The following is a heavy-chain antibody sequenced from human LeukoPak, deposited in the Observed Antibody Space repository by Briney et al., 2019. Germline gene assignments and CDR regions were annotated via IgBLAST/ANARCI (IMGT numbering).Heavy chain of an antibody. CDR1: GGTFSSHA. Sequence: SVKVSCKASGGTFSSHAISWVRQAPGQGLEWMGGIIPVFGTPNYAQKFQGRVTITADESTSTTYMELSSLRSEDTAVYYCARGIGIPGRHQRFDPWGQGTLVTVSS. CDR2: IIPVFGTP. CDR3: ARGIGIPGRHQRFDP. V-gene: IGHV1-69*01. D-gene: IGHD2/OR15-2a*01. J-gene: IGHJ5*02.